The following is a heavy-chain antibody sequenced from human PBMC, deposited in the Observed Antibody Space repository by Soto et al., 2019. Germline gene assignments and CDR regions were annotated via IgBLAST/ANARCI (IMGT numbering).Heavy chain of an antibody. CDR3: GSLQNVINWCFDS. V-gene: IGHV4-4*09. J-gene: IGHJ4*02. CDR1: SAPITKYY. CDR2: THHSGYI. Sequence: PSETLSLTCTVSSAPITKYYWGWVRQAPGRGLEWIGFTHHSGYISYSPSLKSRVTMSVDPSKNQVSLKLTSVTAADTALYYCGSLQNVINWCFDSWGQGVLLTVSS. D-gene: IGHD2-15*01.